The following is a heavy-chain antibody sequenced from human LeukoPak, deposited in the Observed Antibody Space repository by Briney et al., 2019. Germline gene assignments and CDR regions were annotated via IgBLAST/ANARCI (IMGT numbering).Heavy chain of an antibody. CDR2: IYHSGST. CDR1: GYSISSGYY. V-gene: IGHV4-38-2*01. J-gene: IGHJ4*02. CDR3: ARGRYYDFWSGYYHFDY. D-gene: IGHD3-3*01. Sequence: SETLSLTCAVSGYSISSGYYWGWIRQPPGKGLEWIGSIYHSGSTYYNPSPKSRVTISVDTSKNQFSLKLSSVTAADTAVYYCARGRYYDFWSGYYHFDYWGQGTLVTVSS.